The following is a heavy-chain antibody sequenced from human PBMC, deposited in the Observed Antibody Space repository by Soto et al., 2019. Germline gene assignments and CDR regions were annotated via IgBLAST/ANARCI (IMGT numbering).Heavy chain of an antibody. J-gene: IGHJ4*02. CDR2: IWYDGSNT. V-gene: IGHV3-33*08. Sequence: PWLPMRVCYTVAEGKCINFGMRWIIKTPGKGLEWMAVIWYDGSNTYYADSVKGRFTISRDISKNTLYLQMNSLRAEDTAVYYCARDFTPLPSGLDYWGQGTLVTVS. CDR1: EGKCINFG. CDR3: ARDFTPLPSGLDY.